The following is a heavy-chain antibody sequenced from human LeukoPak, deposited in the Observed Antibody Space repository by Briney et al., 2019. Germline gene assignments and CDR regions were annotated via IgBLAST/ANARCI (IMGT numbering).Heavy chain of an antibody. CDR3: ARNIVVVTAGIPNYYGMDV. V-gene: IGHV4-59*01. J-gene: IGHJ6*02. CDR2: IYYSGST. CDR1: GGSISSYY. Sequence: SETLSLTCTVSGGSISSYYWSWIRQPPGKGLEWTGYIYYSGSTNHNPSLKSRVTISVDTSKNQFSLKLSSVTAADTAVYYCARNIVVVTAGIPNYYGMDVWGQGTTVTVSS. D-gene: IGHD2-21*02.